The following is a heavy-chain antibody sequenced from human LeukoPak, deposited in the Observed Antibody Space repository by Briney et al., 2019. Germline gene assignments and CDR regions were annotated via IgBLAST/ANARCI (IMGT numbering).Heavy chain of an antibody. V-gene: IGHV3-11*01. CDR2: ISSSGSTI. CDR1: GFTFSDYY. Sequence: GGSLRLSCAASGFTFSDYYMGWIRQAPGKGLEWVSYISSSGSTIYYADSVKGRFTISRDNAKNSLYLQMNSLRAEDTAVYYCARQIVVVPAAIPLWDYWGQGTLVTVSS. CDR3: ARQIVVVPAAIPLWDY. J-gene: IGHJ4*02. D-gene: IGHD2-2*02.